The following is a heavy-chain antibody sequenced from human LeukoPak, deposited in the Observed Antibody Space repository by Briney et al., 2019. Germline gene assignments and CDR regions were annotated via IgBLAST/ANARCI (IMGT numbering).Heavy chain of an antibody. CDR3: TRDSTTFRFGY. J-gene: IGHJ4*02. CDR2: INSDGSST. V-gene: IGHV3-74*01. CDR1: GYTFSSYW. Sequence: GGSLRLSCAASGYTFSSYWMHWVRQAPGEGLVWVSRINSDGSSTSYADSVKGRFTISRDNSKNTLYLQMSSLRAEDTAVYYCTRDSTTFRFGYWGQGTLVTVSS. D-gene: IGHD4-11*01.